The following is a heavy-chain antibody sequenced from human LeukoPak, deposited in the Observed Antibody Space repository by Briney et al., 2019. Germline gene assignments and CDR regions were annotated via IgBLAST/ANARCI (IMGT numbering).Heavy chain of an antibody. J-gene: IGHJ5*01. V-gene: IGHV6-1*01. D-gene: IGHD6-19*01. CDR2: TYYRSKWYD. CDR3: ARDLGTSGWYTFDF. Sequence: SQTLSLTCAISGDSVSSKNGAWNWIRQSPSRGLEWLGRTYYRSKWYDEYADSVKVRVTISPDTSTNQFSLHVYSVTPEDTAVYYCARDLGTSGWYTFDFWGQGTLVNVSS. CDR1: GDSVSSKNGA.